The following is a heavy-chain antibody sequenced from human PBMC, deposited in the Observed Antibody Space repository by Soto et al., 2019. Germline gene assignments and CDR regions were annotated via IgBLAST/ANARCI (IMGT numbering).Heavy chain of an antibody. V-gene: IGHV4-39*01. D-gene: IGHD3-10*01. CDR1: VGSISSSSYY. CDR2: IYYSGST. J-gene: IGHJ6*02. CDR3: ARVLLLWFGVDV. Sequence: SETLSLTCTVSVGSISSSSYYWGWILQPPGKGLEWIGSIYYSGSTYYNPSLKSRVTISVDTSKNQFSLKLSSVTAADTAVYYCARVLLLWFGVDVWGQGTTVTVSS.